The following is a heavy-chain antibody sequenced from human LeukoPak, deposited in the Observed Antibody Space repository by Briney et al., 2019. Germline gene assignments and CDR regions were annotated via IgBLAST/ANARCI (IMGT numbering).Heavy chain of an antibody. CDR2: ISSSSSSL. D-gene: IGHD3-10*01. Sequence: GGSLRLSCAASGFIFSSYYMNWVRQAPGKGLEWVSYISSSSSSLYHADSVKGRFTVSRDNAKNSLFLQMSSLRAEDTAVYYCARERPHGSGSYQLFDYWGQGTLVTVSS. V-gene: IGHV3-48*01. CDR1: GFIFSSYY. CDR3: ARERPHGSGSYQLFDY. J-gene: IGHJ4*02.